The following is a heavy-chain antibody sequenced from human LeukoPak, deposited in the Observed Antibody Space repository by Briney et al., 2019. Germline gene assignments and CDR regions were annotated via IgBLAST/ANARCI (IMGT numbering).Heavy chain of an antibody. D-gene: IGHD2/OR15-2a*01. Sequence: GGSLRLSCAASGFTFSSYAMHWVHQAPGKGLEWVAVISYDGSNKYYADSVKGRFTISRDNSKNTLYLQMNSLRAEDTAVYYCAREISVYYYYYGMDVWGQGTTVTVSS. CDR1: GFTFSSYA. CDR3: AREISVYYYYYGMDV. J-gene: IGHJ6*02. V-gene: IGHV3-30-3*01. CDR2: ISYDGSNK.